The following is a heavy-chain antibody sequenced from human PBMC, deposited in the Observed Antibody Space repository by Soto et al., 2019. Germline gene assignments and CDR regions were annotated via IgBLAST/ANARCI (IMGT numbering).Heavy chain of an antibody. D-gene: IGHD3-9*01. CDR2: INHSGST. Sequence: PSETLSLTCAVYGGSFIGYYWSWIRQPAGKGLEWIGEINHSGSTNYNPSLKSRVTISVDTSKNQFSLKLSSVTAADTVVYYCARRGLDYDILTGYYKDWFDPWGQGTLVTVSS. J-gene: IGHJ5*02. V-gene: IGHV4-34*01. CDR3: ARRGLDYDILTGYYKDWFDP. CDR1: GGSFIGYY.